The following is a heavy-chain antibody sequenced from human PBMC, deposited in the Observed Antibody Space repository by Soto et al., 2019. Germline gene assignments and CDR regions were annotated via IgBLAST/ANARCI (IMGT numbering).Heavy chain of an antibody. V-gene: IGHV3-15*07. CDR2: IKSKTDGGTT. CDR1: GFTFSNAW. D-gene: IGHD3-3*01. CDR3: TTANYDFWSGYYPESYFDY. J-gene: IGHJ4*02. Sequence: GGSLRLSCAASGFTFSNAWMNWVRQAPGKGVEWVGRIKSKTDGGTTDYAAPVKGRFTISRDDSKNTLYLQMNSLKTEDTAVYYCTTANYDFWSGYYPESYFDYWGQGTLVTVSS.